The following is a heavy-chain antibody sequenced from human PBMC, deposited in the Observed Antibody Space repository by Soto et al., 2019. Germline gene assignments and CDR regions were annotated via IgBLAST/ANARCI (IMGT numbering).Heavy chain of an antibody. CDR1: GGTLSSYA. J-gene: IGHJ4*02. CDR3: ARDTNYYDSSGYSTPFDY. Sequence: SVKVSCKASGGTLSSYAISWVRQAPGQGLEWMGGIIPIFGTANYAQKFQGRVTITADESTSTAYMELSSLRSEDTAVYYCARDTNYYDSSGYSTPFDYWGQGTLVTVSS. D-gene: IGHD3-22*01. CDR2: IIPIFGTA. V-gene: IGHV1-69*13.